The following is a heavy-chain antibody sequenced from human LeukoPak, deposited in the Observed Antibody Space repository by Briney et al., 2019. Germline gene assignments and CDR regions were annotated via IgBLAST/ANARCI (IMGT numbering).Heavy chain of an antibody. J-gene: IGHJ4*02. Sequence: VGCPRLSSAPSGFTLSGSVMHWGREAAGTGVEGGGRIRSKTKSYATAYVASVKGRFTISRNGSKNTASLPMNSLKTEEPAGYYCTSGDYDDCSAYSISWGQGTLVTVSS. CDR1: GFTLSGSV. D-gene: IGHD3-22*01. CDR2: IRSKTKSYAT. CDR3: TSGDYDDCSAYSIS. V-gene: IGHV3-73*01.